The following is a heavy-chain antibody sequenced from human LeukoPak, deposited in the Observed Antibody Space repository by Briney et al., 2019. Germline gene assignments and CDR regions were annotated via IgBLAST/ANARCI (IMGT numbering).Heavy chain of an antibody. Sequence: ASVKVSCKASGYTFTINGISWVRQAPGQGLEWMGWISAYNGDTNYAQNLQGRVTMTTDTSTSTAYLELRSLSSDDTAVYYCARAGSYDTSGYSVFWGQGTLVTVSS. V-gene: IGHV1-18*01. CDR3: ARAGSYDTSGYSVF. CDR1: GYTFTING. D-gene: IGHD3-22*01. J-gene: IGHJ4*02. CDR2: ISAYNGDT.